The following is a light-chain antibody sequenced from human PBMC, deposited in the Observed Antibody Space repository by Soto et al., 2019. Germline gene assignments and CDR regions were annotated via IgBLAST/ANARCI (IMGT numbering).Light chain of an antibody. V-gene: IGKV1-6*01. J-gene: IGKJ1*01. CDR2: AAS. Sequence: LGWYQQKPGKAPKLLIYAASSLQSGVPSRFSGSGSGTDFTLTISSLQPEDFTPYYCLLYYFLPKTFAHGGIVDIK. CDR3: LLYYFLPKT.